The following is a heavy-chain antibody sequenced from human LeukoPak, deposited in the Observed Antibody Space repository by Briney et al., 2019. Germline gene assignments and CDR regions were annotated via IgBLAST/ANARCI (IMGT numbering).Heavy chain of an antibody. Sequence: KCGESLKISCKGSGYSFTSYWIGWVRQMPGKGLEWMGIIFPSDSDTRYSPSFQGQVTISADKSTSTAYLQWSSLKASDTAMYYCARPGYSSSLDCWGQGTLVTVSS. J-gene: IGHJ4*02. V-gene: IGHV5-51*01. CDR2: IFPSDSDT. D-gene: IGHD6-13*01. CDR1: GYSFTSYW. CDR3: ARPGYSSSLDC.